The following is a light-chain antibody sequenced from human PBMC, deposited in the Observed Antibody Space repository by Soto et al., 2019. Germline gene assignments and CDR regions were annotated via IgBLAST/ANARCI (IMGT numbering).Light chain of an antibody. CDR3: ASYTSSSTSVI. CDR2: EVS. J-gene: IGLJ2*01. V-gene: IGLV2-14*01. Sequence: QSVLTQPASVSGSPGPSITISCTGTSSDVGGYKYVSWYQQHPDKAPKLIIFEVSNRPSGISSRFSGSKSGNTASLTISGLQAEDEADYYCASYTSSSTSVIFGSGTQLTVL. CDR1: SSDVGGYKY.